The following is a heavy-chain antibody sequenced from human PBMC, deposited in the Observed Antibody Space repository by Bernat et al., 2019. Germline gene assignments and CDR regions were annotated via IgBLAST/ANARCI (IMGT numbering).Heavy chain of an antibody. CDR3: AKDIKTTKYYDFWSGYCDY. CDR2: ISGSGGST. J-gene: IGHJ4*02. CDR1: GFTFSSYA. Sequence: EVQLVESGGGLVQPGGSLRLSCAASGFTFSSYAMSWVRQAPGKGLEWVSAISGSGGSTYYADSVKGRFTISRDNSKNTLYLQMNSPRAEDTAVYYCAKDIKTTKYYDFWSGYCDYWGQGTLVTVSS. D-gene: IGHD3-3*01. V-gene: IGHV3-23*04.